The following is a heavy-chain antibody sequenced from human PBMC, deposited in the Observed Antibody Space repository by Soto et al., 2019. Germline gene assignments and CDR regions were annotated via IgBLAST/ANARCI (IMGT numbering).Heavy chain of an antibody. V-gene: IGHV4-30-4*01. Sequence: QVQLQESGPGLVKPSQTLSLTCTVSGGSISSGDYHWSWIRQPPGKGLEWIGYIYYTGSTYYNPSLKSRVTISVDTSNTQFSLRLSSVTAADTAVYYCARERVASYDRNADGTYWGQGTLVTVSS. CDR2: IYYTGST. D-gene: IGHD3-22*01. J-gene: IGHJ4*02. CDR3: ARERVASYDRNADGTY. CDR1: GGSISSGDYH.